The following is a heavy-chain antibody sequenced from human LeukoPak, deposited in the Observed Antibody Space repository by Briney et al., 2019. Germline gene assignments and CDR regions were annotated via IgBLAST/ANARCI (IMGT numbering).Heavy chain of an antibody. CDR2: ISPRNGNR. CDR1: GYIFTNFG. V-gene: IGHV1-18*01. Sequence: ASVKVSCKASGYIFTNFGISWVRQAPGQGLEWMAWISPRNGNRYYDQRFQDRLTMTTDTSTTTAYMELRSLRSDDTAVYFCMRDEDYWGQGTLVTVSS. J-gene: IGHJ4*02. CDR3: MRDEDY.